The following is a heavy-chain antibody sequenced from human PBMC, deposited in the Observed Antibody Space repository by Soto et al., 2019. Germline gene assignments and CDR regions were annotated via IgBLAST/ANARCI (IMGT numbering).Heavy chain of an antibody. Sequence: GRSLRLSCAASGFTFSSYAMSWVRQAPGKGLQWVSAISGSGRSAYYADSVKGLFTISRDNSKNTVYLQMNSLRAEDTAVYYCAKEYRMAAAGYYFDSWGQGTLVTVSS. J-gene: IGHJ4*02. CDR2: ISGSGRSA. CDR1: GFTFSSYA. D-gene: IGHD6-13*01. CDR3: AKEYRMAAAGYYFDS. V-gene: IGHV3-23*01.